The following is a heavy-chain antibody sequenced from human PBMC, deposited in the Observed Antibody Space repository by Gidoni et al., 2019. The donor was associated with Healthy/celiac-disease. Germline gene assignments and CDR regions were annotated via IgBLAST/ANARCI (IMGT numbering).Heavy chain of an antibody. CDR1: GFTFDDYA. D-gene: IGHD6-13*01. V-gene: IGHV3-9*01. CDR2: ISWNSGSI. J-gene: IGHJ4*02. CDR3: AKDPSGSDSSSFDY. Sequence: EVQLVESGGGLVQPGRSLRLSCAASGFTFDDYAMHWVRQAPGKGLEWVSGISWNSGSIGYADSVKGRFTISRDNAKNSLYLQMNSLRAEDTALYYCAKDPSGSDSSSFDYWGQGTLVTVSS.